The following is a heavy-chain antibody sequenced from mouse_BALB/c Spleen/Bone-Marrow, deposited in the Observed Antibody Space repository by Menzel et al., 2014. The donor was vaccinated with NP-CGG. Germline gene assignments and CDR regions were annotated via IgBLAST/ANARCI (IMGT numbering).Heavy chain of an antibody. CDR2: ISDGGSYT. D-gene: IGHD3-3*01. CDR1: GFTFSDYY. Sequence: EVQGVESGGGLVKPGGSLKLSCAASGFTFSDYYMYWVRRTPEKRLEWVATISDGGSYTYYPDSVKGRFTISRDNAKNNLYLQMSSLKSEDTAMYYCGRAWFAYWGQGTLVTVSA. CDR3: GRAWFAY. V-gene: IGHV5-4*02. J-gene: IGHJ3*01.